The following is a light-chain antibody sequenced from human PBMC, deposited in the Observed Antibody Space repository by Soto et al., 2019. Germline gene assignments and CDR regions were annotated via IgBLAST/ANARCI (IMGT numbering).Light chain of an antibody. J-gene: IGKJ3*01. V-gene: IGKV1-39*01. CDR1: QSISSY. CDR2: AAS. Sequence: DIQMTQSPSSLSASVGDRVTITCRASQSISSYLNWYQQKPGKAPKLLIYAASSLQSGVPSRFSGGGSGTDFTLTISSLQPEDFATHYCQQSYCTSLFTFGPGTKVDIK. CDR3: QQSYCTSLFT.